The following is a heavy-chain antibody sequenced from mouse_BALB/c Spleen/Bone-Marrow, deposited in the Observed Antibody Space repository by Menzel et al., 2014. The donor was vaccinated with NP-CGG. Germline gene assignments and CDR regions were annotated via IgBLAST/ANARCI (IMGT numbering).Heavy chain of an antibody. CDR3: TRDDGGFAY. CDR2: ICPSDSYT. D-gene: IGHD1-1*02. CDR1: GYTFTSYW. J-gene: IGHJ3*01. Sequence: QVQLQQSGTDLVRPGASVKLSCKASGYTFTSYWINWVKQRPGQGLEWIGNICPSDSYTNYNQKFKDEATLTVDKSSSTAYMHLSSPTSEDSAVYYCTRDDGGFAYWGQGTLVTVSA. V-gene: IGHV1-69*02.